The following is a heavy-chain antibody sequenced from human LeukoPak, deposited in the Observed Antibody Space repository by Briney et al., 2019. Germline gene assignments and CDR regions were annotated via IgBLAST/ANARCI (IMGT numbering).Heavy chain of an antibody. CDR3: ARFPTYSGYESNWFDP. Sequence: LRASVNVSCKPSGYTFTSYGISWVRPAPGQGLEWMGWISAYNGNTNYAQKLQGRVTMTTDTSTSTAYMELRSLRSDDTAVYYCARFPTYSGYESNWFDPWRQGTMVTVSS. CDR1: GYTFTSYG. V-gene: IGHV1-18*01. J-gene: IGHJ5*02. CDR2: ISAYNGNT. D-gene: IGHD5-12*01.